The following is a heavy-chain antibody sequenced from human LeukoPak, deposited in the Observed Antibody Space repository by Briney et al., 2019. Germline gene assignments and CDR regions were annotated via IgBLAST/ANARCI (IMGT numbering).Heavy chain of an antibody. CDR3: ARDSDYGDNYLTN. CDR2: INPNSGGT. CDR1: GYTFTGYY. J-gene: IGHJ4*02. D-gene: IGHD4-17*01. Sequence: ASVKVSCKASGYTFTGYYMHWVRQAPGQGLEWMGWINPNSGGTNYAQKFQGRVTMTRDTSISTAYMELSRLRSDDTAVYYCARDSDYGDNYLTNWGQGTLVTVSS. V-gene: IGHV1-2*02.